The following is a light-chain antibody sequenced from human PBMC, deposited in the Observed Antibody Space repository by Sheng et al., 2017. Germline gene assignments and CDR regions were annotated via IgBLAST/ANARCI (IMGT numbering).Light chain of an antibody. CDR1: TSNIGTNS. J-gene: IGLJ1*01. CDR2: SHS. V-gene: IGLV1-44*01. Sequence: QSVLTQPPSASGTPGQRITISCSGSTSNIGTNSINWYQQFPGTAPKLLIHSHSQRPSGVPDRFSASKSGTSGSLVISGLQSEDEAVYYCQSYDSSLSGYVFGTGTKVTVL. CDR3: QSYDSSLSGYV.